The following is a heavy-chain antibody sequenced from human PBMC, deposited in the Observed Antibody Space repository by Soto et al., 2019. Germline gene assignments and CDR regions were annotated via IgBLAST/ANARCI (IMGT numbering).Heavy chain of an antibody. CDR1: GFTFSWYA. J-gene: IGHJ4*02. CDR3: ASGRSGWSELDY. D-gene: IGHD6-19*01. CDR2: TDGGGDAT. V-gene: IGHV3-23*01. Sequence: EVQLLESGGGSVQPGGSLRLTCAASGFTFSWYAMSWVRQVPGKGLEYVSITDGGGDATYYAGSVEGRFSISRDNSQNTLTLQMNSLRAEDTAVYYCASGRSGWSELDYWGQGALVTVSS.